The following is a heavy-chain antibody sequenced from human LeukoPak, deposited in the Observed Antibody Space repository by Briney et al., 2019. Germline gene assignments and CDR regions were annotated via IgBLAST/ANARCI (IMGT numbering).Heavy chain of an antibody. V-gene: IGHV3-30*02. CDR3: AKDYPIYCSSTSCASFDY. CDR2: IRYDGSNK. CDR1: GFTFSSYG. D-gene: IGHD2-2*01. J-gene: IGHJ4*02. Sequence: GGSLRLSCAASGFTFSSYGMHWVRQAPGKGLEWVAFIRYDGSNKYYADSVKGRFTISRDNPKNTLYLQMNSLRAEDTAVYYCAKDYPIYCSSTSCASFDYWGQGTLVTVSS.